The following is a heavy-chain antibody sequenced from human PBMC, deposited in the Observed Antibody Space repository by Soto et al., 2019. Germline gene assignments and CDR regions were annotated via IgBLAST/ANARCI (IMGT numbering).Heavy chain of an antibody. D-gene: IGHD3-9*01. CDR3: AISVGGRYFDWLLRHNWFDP. Sequence: SETLSLTCTVSGDSFSSYYWSWIRQPPGKGLEWIGYIYYSGTTNYNPSLKSRLTISVDTSQNQFSLKLSSVTAADTAVYYCAISVGGRYFDWLLRHNWFDPWGQGTLVTVSS. J-gene: IGHJ5*02. CDR1: GDSFSSYY. CDR2: IYYSGTT. V-gene: IGHV4-59*01.